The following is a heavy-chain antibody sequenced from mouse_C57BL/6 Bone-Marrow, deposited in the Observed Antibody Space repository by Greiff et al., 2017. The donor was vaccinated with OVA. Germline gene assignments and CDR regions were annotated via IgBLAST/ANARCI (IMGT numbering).Heavy chain of an antibody. J-gene: IGHJ1*03. CDR2: INPNYGTT. CDR3: AFYYGSSYRYFEV. V-gene: IGHV1-39*01. CDR1: GYSFTDYN. D-gene: IGHD1-1*01. Sequence: VQPKESGPELVKPGASVKISCKASGYSFTDYNMNWEKQSNGKSLEWIGVINPNYGTTSYNQKFKGKATLTVDQSSSTAYMQLNSLTSGDSAVYYCAFYYGSSYRYFEVWGTGTTVTVSS.